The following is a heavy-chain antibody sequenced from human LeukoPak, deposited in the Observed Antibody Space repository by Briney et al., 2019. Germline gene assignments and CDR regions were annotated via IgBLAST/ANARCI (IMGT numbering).Heavy chain of an antibody. CDR1: GYTFTSYD. CDR3: ARGRSTGYPYYFEY. D-gene: IGHD5-12*01. V-gene: IGHV1-8*03. CDR2: MNPNSGST. Sequence: AASVKVSCKASGYTFTSYDISWVRQATGQGLEWMGWMNPNSGSTGYAQKFQGRVTITRNTSISTAYMELSGLRSEDTAVYYCARGRSTGYPYYFEYWGQGTLVTVSS. J-gene: IGHJ4*02.